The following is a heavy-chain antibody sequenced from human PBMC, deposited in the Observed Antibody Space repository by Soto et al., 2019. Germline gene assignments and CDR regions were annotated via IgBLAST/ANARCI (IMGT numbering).Heavy chain of an antibody. V-gene: IGHV4-38-2*01. CDR2: IFHTGST. CDR3: ARRSGTYYDY. D-gene: IGHD1-26*01. J-gene: IGHJ4*02. CDR1: SSSISSGYY. Sequence: PSETLSLTCSVSSSSISSGYYWAWIRQPPGKGLEWIGNIFHTGSTYYNPSLKSRVNISVDTSKNQFSLKPTSVTAADTAFYYCARRSGTYYDYWGQGTLVTVSS.